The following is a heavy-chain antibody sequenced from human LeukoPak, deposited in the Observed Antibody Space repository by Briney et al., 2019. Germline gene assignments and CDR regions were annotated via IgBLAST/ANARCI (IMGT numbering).Heavy chain of an antibody. CDR3: ANWGAIAAPFDY. J-gene: IGHJ4*02. CDR2: ISYDGSNK. Sequence: GGSLRLSCAASGFTFSSYGMHWVRQAPGKGLEWVAVISYDGSNKYYADSVKGRFTISRDNSKNTLYLQMNSLRAEDTAVYYCANWGAIAAPFDYWGQGTLVTVSS. V-gene: IGHV3-30*18. CDR1: GFTFSSYG. D-gene: IGHD6-13*01.